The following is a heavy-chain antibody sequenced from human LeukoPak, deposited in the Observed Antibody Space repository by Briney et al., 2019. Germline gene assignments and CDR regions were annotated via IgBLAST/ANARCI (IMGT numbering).Heavy chain of an antibody. J-gene: IGHJ3*02. CDR1: GFTFSSYW. CDR2: ISTSLITI. V-gene: IGHV3-48*04. CDR3: ARVGPQFHDAFDI. D-gene: IGHD3-16*01. Sequence: LAGGSLRLSCAASGFTFSSYWMNWVRQSPGKGLEWLSYISTSLITIYYADSVKGRFTISRDNAKNSVYLQMNSLRAEDTAVYYCARVGPQFHDAFDIWGQGTMVTVSS.